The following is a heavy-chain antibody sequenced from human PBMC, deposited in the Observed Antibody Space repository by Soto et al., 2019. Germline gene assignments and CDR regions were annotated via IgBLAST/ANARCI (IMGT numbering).Heavy chain of an antibody. D-gene: IGHD3-22*01. V-gene: IGHV1-69*01. J-gene: IGHJ4*02. Sequence: QVQLVQSGAEVTKPGSSVKVSCKASGDTFSDYTISWVRQAPGQGLEWMGGIVPIFGKPTYTQKFQRRVTITADESTTTAYMELSSLRSEDTATYYCARGKDGSDYYFDSWGQGTLVTVSS. CDR3: ARGKDGSDYYFDS. CDR2: IVPIFGKP. CDR1: GDTFSDYT.